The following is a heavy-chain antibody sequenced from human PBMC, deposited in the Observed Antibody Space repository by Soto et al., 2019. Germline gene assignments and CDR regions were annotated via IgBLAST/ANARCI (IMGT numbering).Heavy chain of an antibody. V-gene: IGHV4-39*01. CDR1: GDSISSSSYY. CDR3: ARHPPSAAAWFDP. J-gene: IGHJ5*02. CDR2: IFYSGNT. D-gene: IGHD6-13*01. Sequence: SETLSLTCTVSGDSISSSSYYWGWIRQPPGQGLEWIGSIFYSGNTYYNPSLKSRVTMSIDTSKNQLSLKLTSMIAADTALYYCARHPPSAAAWFDPWGQGTLVTSPQ.